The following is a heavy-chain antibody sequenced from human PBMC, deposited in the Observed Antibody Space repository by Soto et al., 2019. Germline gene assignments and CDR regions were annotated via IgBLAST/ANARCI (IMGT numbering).Heavy chain of an antibody. CDR2: ISWDGGSP. J-gene: IGHJ4*02. V-gene: IGHV3-43*01. D-gene: IGHD2-2*01. CDR3: AKGDGASYCSSASCSIDY. CDR1: GFTFDDYT. Sequence: EVQLVESGGVVVQPGGSLRLSCAASGFTFDDYTMHWVRQPPGKGLEWVSLISWDGGSPYYADSVKGRFTISRDNSQNSLYLQMNSLRTEDTALYYCAKGDGASYCSSASCSIDYWGQGTLVTVSS.